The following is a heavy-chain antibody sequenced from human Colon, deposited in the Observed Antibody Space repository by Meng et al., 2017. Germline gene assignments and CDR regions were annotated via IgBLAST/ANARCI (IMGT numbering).Heavy chain of an antibody. CDR1: GGSISGSIYS. CDR2: ISYSGNT. CDR3: ARRIAVAGGWFDP. D-gene: IGHD6-19*01. V-gene: IGHV4-39*01. J-gene: IGHJ5*02. Sequence: QLQLQESGPRLVKPSETLARTCTVAGGSISGSIYSWGWIRQPPGKGLEWIGTISYSGNTFYNPSLKSRVTISVDTSKNQFSLKLSSVTAADTAVFYCARRIAVAGGWFDPWGQGTLVTVSS.